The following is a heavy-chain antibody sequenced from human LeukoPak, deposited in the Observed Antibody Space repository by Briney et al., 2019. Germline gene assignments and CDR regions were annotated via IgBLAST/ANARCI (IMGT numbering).Heavy chain of an antibody. J-gene: IGHJ4*02. Sequence: PGGSLRLSCAASGFTFSSYWMSWVRQAPGKGLEWVANIKQDGSETYYVDSVKGRFTISRDNAKNTLFLQMNSLRAEDTAVYFCAISAAARGGFDCWGQATLVTVCS. V-gene: IGHV3-7*01. D-gene: IGHD2-15*01. CDR1: GFTFSSYW. CDR3: AISAAARGGFDC. CDR2: IKQDGSET.